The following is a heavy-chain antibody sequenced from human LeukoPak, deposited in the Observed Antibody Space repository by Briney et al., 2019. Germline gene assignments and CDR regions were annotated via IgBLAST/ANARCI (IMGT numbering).Heavy chain of an antibody. CDR3: VTLGGSYSVY. J-gene: IGHJ4*02. CDR2: IYTSGST. Sequence: SETLSLTCTVSGGSISSGSYYWSWIRQPAGKGLEWIGRIYTSGSTNYNPSLKNRVTISVDTSKNQFSLKLSSVTAADTAVYYCVTLGGSYSVYWGQGTLVTVSS. D-gene: IGHD1-26*01. V-gene: IGHV4-61*02. CDR1: GGSISSGSYY.